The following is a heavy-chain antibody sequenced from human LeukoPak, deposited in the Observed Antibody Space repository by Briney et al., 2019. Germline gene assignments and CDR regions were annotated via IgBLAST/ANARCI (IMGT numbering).Heavy chain of an antibody. CDR2: IYYSGST. Sequence: SETLSLTCTVSGGSISSGDYYWSWIRQPPGKGLEWIGYIYYSGSTYYNPSLKSRVTISVDTSKNQFSLKLSSVTAADTAEYYCARDLWRTPDYYYYGMDVWGQGTTVTVSS. CDR1: GGSISSGDYY. J-gene: IGHJ6*02. CDR3: ARDLWRTPDYYYYGMDV. V-gene: IGHV4-30-4*01.